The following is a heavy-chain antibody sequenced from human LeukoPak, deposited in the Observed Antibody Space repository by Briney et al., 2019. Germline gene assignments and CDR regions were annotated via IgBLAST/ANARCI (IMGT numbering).Heavy chain of an antibody. CDR2: TYYRSKWYN. J-gene: IGHJ6*03. CDR1: GDSVSSNSAA. D-gene: IGHD2-15*01. V-gene: IGHV6-1*01. CDR3: ARLARGYCSGGSCPQGHYYYYMDV. Sequence: SQTLSLTCAISGDSVSSNSAAWNWIRQSPSRGLEWLGRTYYRSKWYNDYAVSVKSRITINPDTSKNQFSLKLSSVTAADTAVYYCARLARGYCSGGSCPQGHYYYYMDVWGKGTTVTISS.